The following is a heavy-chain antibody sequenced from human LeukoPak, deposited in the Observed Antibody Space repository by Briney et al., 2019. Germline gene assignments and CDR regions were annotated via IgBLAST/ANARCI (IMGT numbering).Heavy chain of an antibody. V-gene: IGHV3-23*01. J-gene: IGHJ4*02. D-gene: IGHD3-22*01. CDR3: AKGSYYDSSGYYYFDY. CDR1: GFTFSSYA. Sequence: GGSLRLSCAASGFTFSSYAMNWVRQAPGKGLEWVSGISASSSIYYADSVKGRFTISRDNSKNTLYLQVNSLRAVDTAVYYCAKGSYYDSSGYYYFDYWGQGTLVTVSS. CDR2: ISASSSI.